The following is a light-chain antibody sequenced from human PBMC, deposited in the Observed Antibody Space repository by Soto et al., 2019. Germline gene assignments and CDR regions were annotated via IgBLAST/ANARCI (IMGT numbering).Light chain of an antibody. CDR2: TAS. Sequence: DIPMTQSPSSLSASVGDRVTITCRASQDIRTYLNWYQQKPGKAPKLLIYTASNLQSGVPSRFSGSASGTDFTLTISSLQPEDFATYYCQQSYNALTFGGGTKVEIK. CDR1: QDIRTY. J-gene: IGKJ4*01. V-gene: IGKV1-39*01. CDR3: QQSYNALT.